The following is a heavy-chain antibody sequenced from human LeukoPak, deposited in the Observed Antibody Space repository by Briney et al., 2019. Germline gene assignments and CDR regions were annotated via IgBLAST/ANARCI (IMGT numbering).Heavy chain of an antibody. CDR1: GYTFTGYY. D-gene: IGHD6-13*01. CDR2: INPNNGDT. CDR3: VPGTGLAAAASAP. V-gene: IGHV1-2*02. Sequence: ASVKVSCKASGYTFTGYYLHWVRQAPGQGLEWMGWINPNNGDTKYGQKFQGRVTMTRDTSITTAYMELSSLSSDDTAVYYCVPGTGLAAAASAPWGQGTLVTVSS. J-gene: IGHJ5*02.